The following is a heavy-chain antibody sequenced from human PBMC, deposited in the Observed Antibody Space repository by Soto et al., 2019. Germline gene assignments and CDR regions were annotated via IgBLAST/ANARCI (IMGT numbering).Heavy chain of an antibody. CDR2: IYFTGST. CDR1: GGSVSSGTYY. Sequence: TLSLTCTVSGGSVSSGTYYWSWIRQPPGKGLEWIGHIYFTGSTNYNPSLKSRVTMSLDTSRNQFSLKLSSVTAADTAVYYCTRGPPRVQWFDPWGLGTLVTVSS. J-gene: IGHJ5*02. CDR3: TRGPPRVQWFDP. V-gene: IGHV4-61*01.